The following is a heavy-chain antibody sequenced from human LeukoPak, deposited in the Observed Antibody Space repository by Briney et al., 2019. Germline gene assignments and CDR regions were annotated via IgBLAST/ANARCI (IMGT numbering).Heavy chain of an antibody. J-gene: IGHJ6*02. Sequence: GGSLRLSCAASGFTFSNAWMSWVRQAPGKGLEWVSAISGSGGSTYYADSVKGRFTISRDNSKNTLYLQMNSLRAEDTAVYYCANPTLAPTSDVWGQGTTVTVSS. D-gene: IGHD3-16*01. CDR2: ISGSGGST. V-gene: IGHV3-23*01. CDR3: ANPTLAPTSDV. CDR1: GFTFSNAW.